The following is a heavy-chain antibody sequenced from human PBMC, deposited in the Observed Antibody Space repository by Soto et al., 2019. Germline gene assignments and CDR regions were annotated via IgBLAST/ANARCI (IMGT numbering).Heavy chain of an antibody. D-gene: IGHD5-18*01. J-gene: IGHJ4*02. V-gene: IGHV5-51*01. CDR2: IYPGDSDT. CDR1: GYSFTSYW. CDR3: ATSPDTAMVYFDY. Sequence: GESLKISCKGSGYSFTSYWIGWVRQMPGKGLEWMGIIYPGDSDTRYSPSFQGQVIISADKSISTAYLQWSSLKASDTAMYYCATSPDTAMVYFDYWGKGTLVTVSS.